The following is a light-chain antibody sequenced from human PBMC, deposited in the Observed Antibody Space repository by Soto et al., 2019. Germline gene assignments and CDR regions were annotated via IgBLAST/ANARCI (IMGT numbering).Light chain of an antibody. CDR3: QQSYRTPLYT. CDR1: QSISSY. CDR2: AAS. J-gene: IGKJ2*01. Sequence: DIQMTQSPSSLSASVGDRVTITCRASQSISSYLNWYQQKPGKAPKLLIYAASSLQSGVPSRFSGSGSGTDFTLPICSLQPEDFANYYCQQSYRTPLYTFGQGTKLEIK. V-gene: IGKV1-39*01.